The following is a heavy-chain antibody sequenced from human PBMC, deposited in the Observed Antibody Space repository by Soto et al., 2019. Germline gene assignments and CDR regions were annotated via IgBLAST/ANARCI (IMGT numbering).Heavy chain of an antibody. V-gene: IGHV4-59*01. Sequence: SETLSLTWTVSGGSISASYWSWTRQPPGKGLEWIGYIYSSGSATYNPSLKSRGTLSIDTAKSQFSRRLSSVTAADTAVYYWSKGGYSYLIADWGQGTLVPGSS. CDR1: GGSISASY. CDR2: IYSSGSA. CDR3: SKGGYSYLIAD. D-gene: IGHD2-21*01. J-gene: IGHJ4*02.